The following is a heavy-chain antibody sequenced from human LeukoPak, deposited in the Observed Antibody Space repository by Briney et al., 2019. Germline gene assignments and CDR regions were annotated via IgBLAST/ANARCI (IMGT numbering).Heavy chain of an antibody. Sequence: SETLSLTCTVSGYSISSGYYWGWIRQPPGKGLEWIGSIYHSGSTYYNPSLKSRVTISVDTSKNQFSLKLSSVTAADTAVYYCARDESYYYGSGSYSNGYDYWGQGTLVTVSS. CDR2: IYHSGST. V-gene: IGHV4-38-2*02. CDR3: ARDESYYYGSGSYSNGYDY. D-gene: IGHD3-10*01. CDR1: GYSISSGYY. J-gene: IGHJ4*02.